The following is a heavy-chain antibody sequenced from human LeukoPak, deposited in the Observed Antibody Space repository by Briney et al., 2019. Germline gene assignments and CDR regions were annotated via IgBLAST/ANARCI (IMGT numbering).Heavy chain of an antibody. J-gene: IGHJ1*01. CDR2: IYSGGST. Sequence: GGSLRLSCAASGFTVSSYYMSWVRQAPGKGLEWVSVIYSGGSTYYADSVKGRFTISRDNSKNTLYLQMNSLRAEDTAVYYCAKGGVVVVPAAILPHWGQGTLVTVSS. D-gene: IGHD2-2*01. V-gene: IGHV3-53*01. CDR1: GFTVSSYY. CDR3: AKGGVVVVPAAILPH.